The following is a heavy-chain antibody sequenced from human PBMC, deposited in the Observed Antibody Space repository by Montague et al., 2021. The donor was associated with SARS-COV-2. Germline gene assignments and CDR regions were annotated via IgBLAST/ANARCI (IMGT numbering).Heavy chain of an antibody. V-gene: IGHV3-30-3*01. CDR2: ISYDGSNK. J-gene: IGHJ5*02. CDR3: ARDLRIVVVPAAFSFDP. D-gene: IGHD2-2*01. Sequence: SLRLSCAASGLTFSSYAMHWVRQAPGKGLEWVAVISYDGSNKYYADSVKGRFTISRDNSKNTLYLQMNSLRAEDTAVYYCARDLRIVVVPAAFSFDPWGQGTLVTVSS. CDR1: GLTFSSYA.